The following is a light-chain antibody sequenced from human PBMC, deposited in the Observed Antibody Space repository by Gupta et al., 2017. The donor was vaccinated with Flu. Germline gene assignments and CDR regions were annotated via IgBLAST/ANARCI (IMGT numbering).Light chain of an antibody. CDR2: SNN. CDR1: SSNIGSNT. CDR3: APWDDSLNGWV. J-gene: IGLJ3*02. Sequence: QSVLPQPPSASGTPGQRVTISCSGSSSNIGSNTVNWYQRLPGTAPKLLIYSNNQRPSGVPDRFSGSKSGTSASLAISGLQSEDEADYYCAPWDDSLNGWVFGGGTKLTVL. V-gene: IGLV1-44*01.